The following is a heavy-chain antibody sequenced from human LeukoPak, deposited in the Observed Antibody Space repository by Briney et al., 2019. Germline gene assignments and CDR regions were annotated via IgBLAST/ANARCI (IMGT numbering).Heavy chain of an antibody. V-gene: IGHV3-20*04. CDR1: GFTFDDYG. D-gene: IGHD3-22*01. CDR2: INWNGGST. J-gene: IGHJ4*02. Sequence: GGSLRLSCAASGFTFDDYGMSWVRQAPGKGLEWVSGINWNGGSTGYADSVKGRFTISRDNAKNSLYLQTNSLRAEDTALYYCARDYYYDSSGYYGSFDYWGQGTLVTVSS. CDR3: ARDYYYDSSGYYGSFDY.